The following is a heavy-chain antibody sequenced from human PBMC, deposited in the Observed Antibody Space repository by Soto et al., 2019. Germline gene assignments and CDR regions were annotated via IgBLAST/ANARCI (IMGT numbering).Heavy chain of an antibody. V-gene: IGHV5-51*01. CDR2: IYPGDSDT. Sequence: GESRKISCKGSGYSFTSYWIGWVRQMPGKGLEWMGIIYPGDSDTRYSPSFQGQVTISADKSISTAYLQWSSLKASDTAMYYCARQSYYYDSSGYYPYYYYGMDVWGQGTTVTVSS. CDR3: ARQSYYYDSSGYYPYYYYGMDV. CDR1: GYSFTSYW. D-gene: IGHD3-22*01. J-gene: IGHJ6*02.